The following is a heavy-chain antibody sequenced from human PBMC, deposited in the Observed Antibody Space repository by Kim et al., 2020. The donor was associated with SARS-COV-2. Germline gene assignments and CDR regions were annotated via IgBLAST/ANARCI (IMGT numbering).Heavy chain of an antibody. CDR2: ITQDESEK. V-gene: IGHV3-7*01. CDR1: GFTFSSYL. CDR3: ARGRAKNDY. J-gene: IGHJ4*02. Sequence: GGSLRLSCAASGFTFSSYLMSWVRQAPGEGLEWVASITQDESEKNYVDSVKGRFTISGDNAKSSLYLQMDSLRADDTAVYYCARGRAKNDYWGQGTLVTV.